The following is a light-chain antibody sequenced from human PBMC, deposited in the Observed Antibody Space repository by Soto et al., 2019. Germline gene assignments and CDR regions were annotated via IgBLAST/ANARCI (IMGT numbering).Light chain of an antibody. CDR3: QQYSNWPSWT. Sequence: EKVMTQSPATLSMSPGERATLSCRASQSVSSFLAWYQQKPGQAPRLLIYGASTRATGIPARFSGSGSGTEFTLTISCLQSADFAVYYCQQYSNWPSWTFGQGTKVEVK. CDR2: GAS. J-gene: IGKJ1*01. CDR1: QSVSSF. V-gene: IGKV3-15*01.